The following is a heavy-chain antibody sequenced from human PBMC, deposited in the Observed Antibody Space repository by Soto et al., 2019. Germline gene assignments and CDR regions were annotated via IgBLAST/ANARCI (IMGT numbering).Heavy chain of an antibody. CDR1: GFTFSSSA. CDR2: ISGSGGST. Sequence: GGSLRLSCAASGFTFSSSAMSWVRLPPGKGLEWVSSISGSGGSTYYTDSVKGRFTIFSVSSKNTLYLQMNSLRAEDTAVYYCANYGDYVGGHDYWGQGTLVTVSS. D-gene: IGHD4-17*01. CDR3: ANYGDYVGGHDY. J-gene: IGHJ4*02. V-gene: IGHV3-23*01.